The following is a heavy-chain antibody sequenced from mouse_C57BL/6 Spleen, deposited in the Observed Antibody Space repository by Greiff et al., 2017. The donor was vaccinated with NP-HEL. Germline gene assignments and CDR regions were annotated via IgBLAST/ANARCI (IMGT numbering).Heavy chain of an antibody. CDR1: GFTFSDYY. CDR3: ARSCYYGSSYEYFDV. Sequence: EVMLVESGGGLVQPGGSLKLSCAASGFTFSDYYMYWVRQTPEKRLEWVAYISNGGGSTYYPDTVKGRFTISRDNAKNTLYLQLSRLKSEDTAMYYCARSCYYGSSYEYFDVWGTGTTVTVSA. D-gene: IGHD1-1*01. CDR2: ISNGGGST. V-gene: IGHV5-12*01. J-gene: IGHJ1*03.